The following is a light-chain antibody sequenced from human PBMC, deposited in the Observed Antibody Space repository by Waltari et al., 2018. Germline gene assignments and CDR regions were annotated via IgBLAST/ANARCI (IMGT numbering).Light chain of an antibody. CDR3: AAWDDSLRGAV. V-gene: IGLV1-47*01. CDR1: PSNIGRHY. Sequence: QSVLTQPPSASGTTGQRVTLSCSGSPSNIGRHYVSWYQQLPAMAPKLLISRNNHRPSGGSYRLSASKSVASAALAISWLRSDEEADDYWAAWDDSLRGAVFGTGTKVSVL. J-gene: IGLJ1*01. CDR2: RNN.